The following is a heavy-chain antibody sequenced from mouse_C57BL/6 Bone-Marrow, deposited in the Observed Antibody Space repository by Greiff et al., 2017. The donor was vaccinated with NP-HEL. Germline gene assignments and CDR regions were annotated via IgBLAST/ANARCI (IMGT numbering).Heavy chain of an antibody. V-gene: IGHV5-16*01. Sequence: EVQVVESEGGLVQPGSSMKLSCTASGFTFSDYYMAWVRQVPEKGLEWVANINYDGSSTYYLDSLKSRFIISRDNAKNILYLQMSSLKSEDTATYYCARVTGKTYYFDYWGQGTTLTVS. CDR1: GFTFSDYY. CDR3: ARVTGKTYYFDY. J-gene: IGHJ2*01. CDR2: INYDGSST. D-gene: IGHD4-1*01.